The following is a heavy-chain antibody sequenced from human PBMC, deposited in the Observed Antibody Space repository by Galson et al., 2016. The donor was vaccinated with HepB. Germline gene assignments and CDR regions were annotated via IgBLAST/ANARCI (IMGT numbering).Heavy chain of an antibody. Sequence: SVKVSCKAAGGALSSFSFTWVRQAPGQGLEWMGRIIPKLDVANYAQKFQGRVTITADTSTSTAYLQLTSLTSEDTAVYYCAVDYGSGRRAFLDYWGQGTLITVSS. CDR1: GGALSSFS. D-gene: IGHD3-10*01. J-gene: IGHJ4*02. CDR2: IIPKLDVA. V-gene: IGHV1-69*02. CDR3: AVDYGSGRRAFLDY.